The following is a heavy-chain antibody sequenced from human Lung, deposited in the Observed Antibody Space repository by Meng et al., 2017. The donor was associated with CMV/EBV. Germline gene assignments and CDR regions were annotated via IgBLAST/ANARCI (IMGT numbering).Heavy chain of an antibody. CDR1: GFTFSSFA. CDR3: AKPPAYYAS. J-gene: IGHJ5*02. V-gene: IGHV3-23*01. D-gene: IGHD3-16*01. CDR2: VSSSGGTT. Sequence: ESLKISCAASGFTFSSFAMSWVRQAPGRGLEWVSGVSSSGGTTSYADSVKGRFIISRDNSRNTVYLEMNSLRAEDTAIYYCAKPPAYYASWGQGTLVTVSS.